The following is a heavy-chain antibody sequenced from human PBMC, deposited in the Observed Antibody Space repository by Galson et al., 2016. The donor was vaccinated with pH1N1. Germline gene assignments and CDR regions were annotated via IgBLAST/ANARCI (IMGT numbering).Heavy chain of an antibody. D-gene: IGHD3-10*01. Sequence: SLRLSCAVSGFTFRRSGMHWVRQAPGKGLEWVAIISYDGNNACHGDSVKGRFTISRDNSKNTLYLEMNSLRPEDRAVYYCAKDGGTGSGKHSAFGMTVWGQGTTVTVSS. CDR2: ISYDGNNA. CDR1: GFTFRRSG. J-gene: IGHJ6*02. V-gene: IGHV3-30*19. CDR3: AKDGGTGSGKHSAFGMTV.